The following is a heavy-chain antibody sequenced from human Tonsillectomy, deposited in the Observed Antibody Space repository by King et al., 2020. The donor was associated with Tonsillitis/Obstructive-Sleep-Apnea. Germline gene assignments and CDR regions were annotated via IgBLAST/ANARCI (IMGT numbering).Heavy chain of an antibody. Sequence: VQLVESGAEVKKPGSSVKVSCKASGGTFSSYAISWVRQAPGQGLEWMGGIIPILGIANYAQKFQGRDTITADKSTSTAYMELSSLRSEDTALYYCAREGEYCSSTSCPFDPWGQGTLVTVSS. CDR1: GGTFSSYA. CDR2: IIPILGIA. CDR3: AREGEYCSSTSCPFDP. V-gene: IGHV1-69*10. J-gene: IGHJ5*02. D-gene: IGHD2-2*01.